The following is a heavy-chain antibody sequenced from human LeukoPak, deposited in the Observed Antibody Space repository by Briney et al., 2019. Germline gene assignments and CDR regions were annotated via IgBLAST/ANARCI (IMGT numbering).Heavy chain of an antibody. D-gene: IGHD2-15*01. CDR2: ISYDGSNK. CDR1: GGSFSGYY. CDR3: ASSKLLGFYYYGMDV. V-gene: IGHV3-30-3*01. J-gene: IGHJ6*02. Sequence: LSLTCAVYGGSFSGYYWSWIRQPPGKGLEWVAVISYDGSNKYYADSVKGRFTISRDNSKNTLYLQMNSLRAEDTAVYYCASSKLLGFYYYGMDVWGQGTTVTVSS.